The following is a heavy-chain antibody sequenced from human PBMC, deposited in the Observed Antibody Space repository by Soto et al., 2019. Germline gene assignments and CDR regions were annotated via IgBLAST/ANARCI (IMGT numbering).Heavy chain of an antibody. J-gene: IGHJ5*02. V-gene: IGHV4-30-4*01. CDR1: GGSISSGDYY. CDR3: ARVLTPPNYYDSSGSNWFDP. D-gene: IGHD3-22*01. Sequence: PSETLSLTCTVSGGSISSGDYYWSWIRQPPGKGQEWIGYIYYSGSTYYNPSPKSRVTISVDTSKNQFSLKLSSVTAADTAVYYCARVLTPPNYYDSSGSNWFDPWGQGTLVTVSS. CDR2: IYYSGST.